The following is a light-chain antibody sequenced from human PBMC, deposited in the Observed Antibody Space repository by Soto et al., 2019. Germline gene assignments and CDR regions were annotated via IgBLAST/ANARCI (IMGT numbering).Light chain of an antibody. J-gene: IGLJ2*01. CDR3: TSYTTSTTVI. CDR1: SSDIGKYNY. V-gene: IGLV2-14*01. Sequence: QSALTQPASVSGSPGQSIAISCTGTSSDIGKYNYVSWYQQHPGRAPKLMIYDVNNRPSGVSNRFSGSKSVNTASLTISGLQAEDEADYYCTSYTTSTTVIFGGGTKLTVL. CDR2: DVN.